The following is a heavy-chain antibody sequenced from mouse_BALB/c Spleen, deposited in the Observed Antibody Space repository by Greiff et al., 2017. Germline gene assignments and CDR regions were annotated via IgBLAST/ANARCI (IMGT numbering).Heavy chain of an antibody. J-gene: IGHJ2*01. CDR2: IWTGGGT. CDR1: GFSLTSYD. Sequence: VQLKESGPGLVAPSQSLSITCTVSGFSLTSYDISWIRQPPGKGLEWLGVIWTGGGTNYNSAFMSRLSISKDNSKSQVFLKMNSLQTDDTAIYYCVRAYDYDGGGFDYWGQGTTLTVSS. CDR3: VRAYDYDGGGFDY. V-gene: IGHV2-9-2*01. D-gene: IGHD2-4*01.